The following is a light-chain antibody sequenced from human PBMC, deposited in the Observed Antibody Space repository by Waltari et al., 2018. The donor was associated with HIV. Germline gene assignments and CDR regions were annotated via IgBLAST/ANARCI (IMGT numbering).Light chain of an antibody. CDR1: QSVSSY. Sequence: EIVLTQSPATLSLSPGERATLSCRASQSVSSYLAWYQQNPGQAPRLLIYDASNRASGIPARFSGSGSGTDFTLTISSLEPEDFAVYYCQQRSDWLDTFGQGTKVEIK. CDR3: QQRSDWLDT. J-gene: IGKJ2*01. V-gene: IGKV3-11*01. CDR2: DAS.